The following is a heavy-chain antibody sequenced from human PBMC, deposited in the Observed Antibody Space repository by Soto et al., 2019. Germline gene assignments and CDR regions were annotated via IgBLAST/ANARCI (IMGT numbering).Heavy chain of an antibody. V-gene: IGHV3-48*02. CDR2: ISSSSSTI. CDR1: GFTFSSYS. CDR3: ARVGSSGWGWGSYNWFDP. D-gene: IGHD6-19*01. Sequence: PGGSLRLSCAASGFTFSSYSMNWVRQAPGKGLEWVSYISSSSSTIYYADSVKGRFTISRDNAKNSLYLQMNSLRDEDTAVYYCARVGSSGWGWGSYNWFDPWGQGTLVTVSS. J-gene: IGHJ5*02.